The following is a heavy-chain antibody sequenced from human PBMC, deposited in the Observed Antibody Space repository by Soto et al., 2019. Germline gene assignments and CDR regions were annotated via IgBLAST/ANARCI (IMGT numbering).Heavy chain of an antibody. Sequence: PSKTLSLTCTVSGGSISSSSYYWGWIRQPPGKGLEWIGSIYYSGSTFYNPSLKSRVTISVDTSKNQFSLKLSSVTAADTAVYYCATFYGDYVSYWGQGTLVTVSS. CDR1: GGSISSSSYY. J-gene: IGHJ4*02. CDR2: IYYSGST. D-gene: IGHD4-17*01. V-gene: IGHV4-39*01. CDR3: ATFYGDYVSY.